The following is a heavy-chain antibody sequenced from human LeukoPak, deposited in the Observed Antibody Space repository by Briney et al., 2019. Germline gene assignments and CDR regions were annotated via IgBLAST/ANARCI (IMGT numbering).Heavy chain of an antibody. V-gene: IGHV3-21*01. CDR2: ISSSSSYR. Sequence: GGSLRPSCAASGFTFSSYAMNWVRQAPGKGLEWVSSISSSSSYRYYTDSVKGRFTISRDNAKNSLNLQMNSLRAEDTAVYYCARSGVVVAALERGVANWFDPWGQGTLVTVSS. J-gene: IGHJ5*02. D-gene: IGHD2-15*01. CDR3: ARSGVVVAALERGVANWFDP. CDR1: GFTFSSYA.